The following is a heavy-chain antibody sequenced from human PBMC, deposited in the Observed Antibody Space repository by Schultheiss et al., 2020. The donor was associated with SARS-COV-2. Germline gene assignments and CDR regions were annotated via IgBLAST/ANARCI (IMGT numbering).Heavy chain of an antibody. J-gene: IGHJ6*03. V-gene: IGHV4-39*07. CDR1: GGSISSSSYY. CDR3: ARRSLGYCSGGSCYSFYYYYMDV. Sequence: SQTLSLTCTVSGGSISSSSYYWGWIRQPPGKGLEWIGSIYYSGSTNYNPSLKSRVTISVDTSKNQFSLKLSSVTAADTAVYYCARRSLGYCSGGSCYSFYYYYMDVWGKGTTVTVSS. CDR2: IYYSGST. D-gene: IGHD2-15*01.